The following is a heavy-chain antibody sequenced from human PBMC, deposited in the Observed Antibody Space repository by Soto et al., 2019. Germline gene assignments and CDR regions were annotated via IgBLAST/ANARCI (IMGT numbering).Heavy chain of an antibody. D-gene: IGHD2-2*01. Sequence: QVQLVQSGAEVKKPGSSVKVSCKASGGTFSSYAISWVRQAPGQGLEWMGGIIPISGTANYAQKFQGRVTMTADESTRTAYMELSSLRSEDTAVYYCASSQGSSTSLEIYYYYYYGMDVWGQGTTVTVSS. CDR1: GGTFSSYA. CDR3: ASSQGSSTSLEIYYYYYYGMDV. V-gene: IGHV1-69*01. J-gene: IGHJ6*02. CDR2: IIPISGTA.